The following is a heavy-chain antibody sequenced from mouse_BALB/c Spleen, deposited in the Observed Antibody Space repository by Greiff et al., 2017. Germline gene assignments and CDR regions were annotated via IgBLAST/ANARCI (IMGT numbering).Heavy chain of an antibody. J-gene: IGHJ4*01. D-gene: IGHD2-1*01. CDR2: ISSGSSTI. Sequence: EVKLVESGGGLVQPGGSRKLSCAASGFTFSSFGMPWVRQAPEKGLEWVAYISSGSSTIYYADTVKGRFTISRDNPKNTLFLQMNSLRSEDTAMYYCARGKNAMDYWGQGTSVTVSS. V-gene: IGHV5-17*02. CDR3: ARGKNAMDY. CDR1: GFTFSSFG.